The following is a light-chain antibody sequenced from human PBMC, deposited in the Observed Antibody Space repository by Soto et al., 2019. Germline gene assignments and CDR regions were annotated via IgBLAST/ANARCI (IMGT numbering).Light chain of an antibody. CDR1: QSVSSK. V-gene: IGKV3-15*01. CDR2: GAS. J-gene: IGKJ1*01. Sequence: EIVMTQSPATLSVSPGERATLSCRASQSVSSKLAWYQQKPGQAPRLLIYGASNRATGIPARFSGSGSGTEFTLTISSLQSEDFAVYYCRQYNNWPPWTFGQGTKVDIK. CDR3: RQYNNWPPWT.